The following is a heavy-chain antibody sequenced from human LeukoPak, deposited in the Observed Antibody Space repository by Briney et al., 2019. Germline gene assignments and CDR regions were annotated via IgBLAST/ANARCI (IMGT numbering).Heavy chain of an antibody. V-gene: IGHV3-33*06. J-gene: IGHJ4*02. D-gene: IGHD1-26*01. CDR1: GFTFSSYG. CDR2: IWYDGSNK. Sequence: GGSLRLSCAATGFTFSSYGMHWVRQAPGKGLEWVAVIWYDGSNKYYADSVKGRFTISRDNSKNTLYLQMNSLRAEDTAVYYCAKDPKWELYYFDYWGQGTLVTVSS. CDR3: AKDPKWELYYFDY.